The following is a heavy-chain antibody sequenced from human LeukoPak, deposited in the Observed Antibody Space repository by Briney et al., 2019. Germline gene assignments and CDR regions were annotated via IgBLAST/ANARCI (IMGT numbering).Heavy chain of an antibody. CDR1: GGTFSSYA. CDR3: ARESPTHCSSTSCPRGYYYYYMDV. V-gene: IGHV1-69*01. Sequence: SVKVSCKASGGTFSSYAISWVRQAPGQGLEWMGGIIPIFGTANYAQKFQGRVTITADESTSTAYMELSSLRSEDTAVYYCARESPTHCSSTSCPRGYYYYYMDVWGKGTTVTVSS. CDR2: IIPIFGTA. D-gene: IGHD2-2*01. J-gene: IGHJ6*03.